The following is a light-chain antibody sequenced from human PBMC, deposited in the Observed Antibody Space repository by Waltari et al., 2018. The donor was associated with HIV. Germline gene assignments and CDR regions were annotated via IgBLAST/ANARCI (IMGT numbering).Light chain of an antibody. CDR2: AAS. CDR3: QQYYSYPLT. J-gene: IGKJ4*01. Sequence: AIRMTQSPSSLSASTGDRFTITCRASQTITSYLAWYQQKPVKAPNLLIYAASTLQSGVPSRFSGSGSGTDFTLTVSCLQSEDFATYYCQQYYSYPLTFGGGTKVEIK. CDR1: QTITSY. V-gene: IGKV1-8*01.